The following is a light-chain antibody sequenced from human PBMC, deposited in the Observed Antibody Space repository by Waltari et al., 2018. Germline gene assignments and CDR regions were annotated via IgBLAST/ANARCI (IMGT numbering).Light chain of an antibody. CDR3: QQYGTSSYT. CDR2: GAS. V-gene: IGKV3-20*01. CDR1: QSGSSSY. J-gene: IGKJ2*01. Sequence: CWPSQSGSSSYLAWYQQKPGQAPRLLIYGASSMATGIPYRFSGSGSGTDFTLTISRLEPEDFAVYYCQQYGTSSYTFGQGTKLEI.